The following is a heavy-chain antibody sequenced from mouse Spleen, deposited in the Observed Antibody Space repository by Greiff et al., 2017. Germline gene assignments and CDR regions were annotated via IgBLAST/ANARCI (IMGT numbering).Heavy chain of an antibody. CDR3: ATYRYEDWYFDV. J-gene: IGHJ1*01. CDR2: INPNNGGT. V-gene: IGHV1-22*01. D-gene: IGHD2-14*01. Sequence: EVQLQQSGPELVKPGASVKMSCKASGYTFTDYNMHWVKQSHGKSLEWIGYINPNNGGTSYNQKFKGKATLTVNKSSSTAYMELRSLTSEDSAVYYCATYRYEDWYFDVWGAGTTVTVSS. CDR1: GYTFTDYN.